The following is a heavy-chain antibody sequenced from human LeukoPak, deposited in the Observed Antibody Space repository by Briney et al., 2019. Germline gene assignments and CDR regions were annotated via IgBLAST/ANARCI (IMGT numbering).Heavy chain of an antibody. V-gene: IGHV3-30*02. Sequence: PGGSLRLSCAASGFTFSSYGMHWVRQAPGKGLEWVAFIRYDGSNKYYADSMKGRFTISRDNSKNTLYLQMNSLRAEDTAVYYCAKVIATYDILTGYYDYWGQGTLVTVSS. D-gene: IGHD3-9*01. J-gene: IGHJ4*02. CDR1: GFTFSSYG. CDR3: AKVIATYDILTGYYDY. CDR2: IRYDGSNK.